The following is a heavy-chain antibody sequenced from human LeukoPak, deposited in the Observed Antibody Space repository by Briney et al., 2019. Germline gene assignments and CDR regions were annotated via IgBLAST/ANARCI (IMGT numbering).Heavy chain of an antibody. J-gene: IGHJ3*02. CDR3: ARAGVWDYSDSSGYHNAAFDI. D-gene: IGHD3-22*01. CDR2: ISPSGGST. CDR1: GYTFTSNY. Sequence: ASVKVSCKAFGYTFTSNYMHWVRQAPGQGPEWMGVISPSGGSTTYAQKFQGRVTLTRDMSTSTDYLELSSLRSEDTAVYYCARAGVWDYSDSSGYHNAAFDIWGQGTMVTVSS. V-gene: IGHV1-46*01.